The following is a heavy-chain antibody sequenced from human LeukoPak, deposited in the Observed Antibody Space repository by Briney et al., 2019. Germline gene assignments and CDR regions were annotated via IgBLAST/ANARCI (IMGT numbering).Heavy chain of an antibody. J-gene: IGHJ4*02. D-gene: IGHD5-24*01. Sequence: PGGSLRLSCAASGFTFSGSAMHWVRQASGKGLEWVGRIRSKANSYATVYAASVKGRFTISRDNSKNTLYLQMGSLRAEDMAVYYCARAGPRVEMATISHYWGQGTLVTVSS. CDR2: IRSKANSYAT. CDR1: GFTFSGSA. V-gene: IGHV3-73*01. CDR3: ARAGPRVEMATISHY.